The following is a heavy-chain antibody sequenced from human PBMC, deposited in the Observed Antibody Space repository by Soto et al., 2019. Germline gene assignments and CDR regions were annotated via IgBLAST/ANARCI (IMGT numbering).Heavy chain of an antibody. V-gene: IGHV1-69*02. J-gene: IGHJ5*02. D-gene: IGHD6-6*01. CDR2: IIPILGIA. CDR3: ARLRDSSSWFDP. Sequence: SVKVSCKACGGTFSSYTISLVRQAPGQGLEWMGRIIPILGIANYAQKFQGRVTITADKSTSTAYMELSSLRSEDTAVYYCARLRDSSSWFDPWGQGTLVTVSS. CDR1: GGTFSSYT.